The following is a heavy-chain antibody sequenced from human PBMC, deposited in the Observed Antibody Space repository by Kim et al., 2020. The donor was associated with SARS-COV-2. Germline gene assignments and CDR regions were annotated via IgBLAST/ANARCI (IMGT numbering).Heavy chain of an antibody. CDR2: ISYDGSNK. CDR3: AKVRLWFGELFYFDY. Sequence: GGSLRLSCAASGFTFSSDGMHWVRQAPGKGLEWVAVISYDGSNKYYADSVKGRFTISRDNYKNTLYLQMNSLRDEDSAVYYCAKVRLWFGELFYFDYWGQGTRVTVSS. V-gene: IGHV3-30*18. CDR1: GFTFSSDG. D-gene: IGHD3-10*01. J-gene: IGHJ4*02.